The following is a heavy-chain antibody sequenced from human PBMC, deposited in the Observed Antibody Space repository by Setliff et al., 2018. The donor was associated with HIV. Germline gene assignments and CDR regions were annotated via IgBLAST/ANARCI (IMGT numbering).Heavy chain of an antibody. J-gene: IGHJ4*02. CDR1: GGSISTYY. V-gene: IGHV4-4*08. CDR2: IYTSGST. CDR3: ARFARDPTD. Sequence: ASETLSLTCTVSGGSISTYYWSWIRQPPGKGLEWIGYIYTSGSTNYNPSLKSRVTISVDTSENQFSLKLTSVTAADTAMYYCARFARDPTDWGRGILVTVSS.